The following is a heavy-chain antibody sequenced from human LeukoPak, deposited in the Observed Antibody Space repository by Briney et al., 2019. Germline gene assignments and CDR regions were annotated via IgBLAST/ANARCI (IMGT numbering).Heavy chain of an antibody. CDR2: IFTDGSTT. D-gene: IGHD2-21*02. J-gene: IGHJ5*01. CDR1: EFDFFSYG. V-gene: IGHV3-74*01. Sequence: WGSLSLSCVASEFDFFSYGMQWVRQAPGKGLVWVSRIFTDGSTTSYADSVKGRFTISRDNAKNTLYLEMKSLRVEDTAVYYCARELPREVTLDSWGQGTLVTVSP. CDR3: ARELPREVTLDS.